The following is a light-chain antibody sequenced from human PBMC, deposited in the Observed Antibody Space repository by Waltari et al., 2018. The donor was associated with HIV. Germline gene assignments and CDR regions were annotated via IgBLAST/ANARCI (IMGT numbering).Light chain of an antibody. CDR3: QQSYKTPYT. CDR1: QSISSY. V-gene: IGKV1-39*01. CDR2: AAS. Sequence: DIQLTQSPASLSASVGDRVSVTCRASQSISSYLNWYQHKPGKAPKFLIFAASSLDSGVPSRFSGSGSGTEFTLTISRLQVEDFATYYCQQSYKTPYTFGQGTKLEI. J-gene: IGKJ2*01.